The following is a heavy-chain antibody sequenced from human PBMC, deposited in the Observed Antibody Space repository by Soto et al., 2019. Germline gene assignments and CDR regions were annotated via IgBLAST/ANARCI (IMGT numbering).Heavy chain of an antibody. CDR1: GFLFRNYE. CDR2: ISTTGGHV. V-gene: IGHV3-48*03. D-gene: IGHD7-27*01. Sequence: EVRLVESGGDLVKSGGSLRLSCVGSGFLFRNYEMNWVRHAPGKGLESLAHISTTGGHVSESDSGKGRFTISRDNTKHTLYLQMNVLRTEDTGVYYCVSQPHWARPFESWGQGNLFNVSS. J-gene: IGHJ4*02. CDR3: VSQPHWARPFES.